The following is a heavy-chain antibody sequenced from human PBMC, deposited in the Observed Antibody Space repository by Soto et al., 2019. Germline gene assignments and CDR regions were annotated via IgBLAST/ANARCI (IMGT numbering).Heavy chain of an antibody. CDR1: GFTFDDYA. CDR2: ISWNSGSR. CDR3: ATSKGDLEILKTTVTTFWGPFHI. D-gene: IGHD4-17*01. V-gene: IGHV3-9*01. J-gene: IGHJ3*02. Sequence: EVQLVESGGGLVQPGRSLRLSCAASGFTFDDYAMHWVRQVPGKGPEWVSGISWNSGSRGYAESVRGRFTISRYNAKNSLYLQMNSLRAEDTALYYCATSKGDLEILKTTVTTFWGPFHIWGQGTMVTVSS.